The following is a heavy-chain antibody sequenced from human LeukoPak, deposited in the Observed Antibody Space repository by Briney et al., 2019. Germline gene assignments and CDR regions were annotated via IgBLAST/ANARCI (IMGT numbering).Heavy chain of an antibody. Sequence: GGSLRLSCAASGFTFSDYYMSWIRQAPGKGLEWVSYISSSGSTIYYADSVKGRFTITRDNAKNSLYLQMNSLRAEDTAVYYCARLFTVQWLVYYYYYYMDVWGKGTTVTISS. J-gene: IGHJ6*03. CDR2: ISSSGSTI. CDR1: GFTFSDYY. CDR3: ARLFTVQWLVYYYYYYMDV. D-gene: IGHD6-19*01. V-gene: IGHV3-11*01.